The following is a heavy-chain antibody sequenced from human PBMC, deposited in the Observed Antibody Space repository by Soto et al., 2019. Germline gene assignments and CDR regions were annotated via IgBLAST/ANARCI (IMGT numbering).Heavy chain of an antibody. V-gene: IGHV1-69*13. D-gene: IGHD3-10*01. CDR2: IIPIFGTA. J-gene: IGHJ4*02. CDR3: ARDPFDQYLGGPFDY. Sequence: SVKVSCKASGGTFSSYAISWVRQAPGQGLEWMGGIIPIFGTANYAQKFQGRVTITADESTSTAYMELSSLRSEDTAVYYCARDPFDQYLGGPFDYWGQGTLVTVS. CDR1: GGTFSSYA.